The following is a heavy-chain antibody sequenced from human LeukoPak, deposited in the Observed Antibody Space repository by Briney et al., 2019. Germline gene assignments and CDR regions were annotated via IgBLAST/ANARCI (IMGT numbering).Heavy chain of an antibody. J-gene: IGHJ4*02. Sequence: GGSLRLSCAASGFTFSSYWMSWVRQAPGKGLEWVANIKQDGSEKYYVDSVKGRFTISRDNAKNSLYLQMNSLRAEDTAVYYFARDLRGSSSWYGGGDYWGREPWSPSPQ. CDR1: GFTFSSYW. V-gene: IGHV3-7*01. CDR3: ARDLRGSSSWYGGGDY. D-gene: IGHD6-13*01. CDR2: IKQDGSEK.